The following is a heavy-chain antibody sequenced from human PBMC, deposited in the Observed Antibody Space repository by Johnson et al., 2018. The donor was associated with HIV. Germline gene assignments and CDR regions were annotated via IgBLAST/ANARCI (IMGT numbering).Heavy chain of an antibody. V-gene: IGHV3-7*03. CDR3: ARDRGWGDAVDI. CDR1: GFTFSHNW. J-gene: IGHJ3*02. Sequence: EVQLVESGGDLVQPGGSLRLSCIGSGFTFSHNWMSWVRQAPGRGPEWVANINHDVSAIHYVDSVKGRFTISRDNAKNSLYLQMNSLRAEDTALYYCARDRGWGDAVDIWGQGTMVTVSS. D-gene: IGHD3-10*01. CDR2: INHDVSAI.